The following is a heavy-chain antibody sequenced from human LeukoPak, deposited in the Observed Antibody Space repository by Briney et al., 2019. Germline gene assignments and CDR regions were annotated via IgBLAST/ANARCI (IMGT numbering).Heavy chain of an antibody. D-gene: IGHD3-10*01. J-gene: IGHJ3*02. Sequence: GGSLRLSCAASGFTFSSYSMNWVRQAPGKGLEWVSSISSSSSYIYYADSVKGRFTISRDNSKNTLYLQMNSLRAEDTAVYYCAKVKMVRGVDAFDIWAKGQWSPSLQ. CDR2: ISSSSSYI. CDR1: GFTFSSYS. CDR3: AKVKMVRGVDAFDI. V-gene: IGHV3-21*04.